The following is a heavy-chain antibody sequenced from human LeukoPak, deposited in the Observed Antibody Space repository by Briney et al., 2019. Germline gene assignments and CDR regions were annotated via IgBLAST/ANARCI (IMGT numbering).Heavy chain of an antibody. CDR1: GFTFSSYA. J-gene: IGHJ4*02. V-gene: IGHV3-30*04. D-gene: IGHD3-16*02. CDR3: AREFRLGKLPLFAPFAY. CDR2: ISYDGSNK. Sequence: GGSLRLSCAASGFTFSSYAMHWVRQAPGKGLEWVAVISYDGSNKYYADSVKGRFTISRDNSKNTLYLQMNSLRAEDTAVYYCAREFRLGKLPLFAPFAYWGREPWSPSPQ.